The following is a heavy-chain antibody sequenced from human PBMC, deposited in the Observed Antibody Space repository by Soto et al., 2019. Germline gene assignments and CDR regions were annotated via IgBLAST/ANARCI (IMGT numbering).Heavy chain of an antibody. CDR3: AKESEGGSYVPGVDY. Sequence: RGGSLRLSCAASGFTFSSYGMHWVRQAPGKGLEWVAVISYDGSNKYYADSVKGRFTISRDNSKNTLYLQMNSLRAEDTAVYYCAKESEGGSYVPGVDYWGQGTLVTVSS. CDR2: ISYDGSNK. CDR1: GFTFSSYG. D-gene: IGHD1-26*01. J-gene: IGHJ4*02. V-gene: IGHV3-30*18.